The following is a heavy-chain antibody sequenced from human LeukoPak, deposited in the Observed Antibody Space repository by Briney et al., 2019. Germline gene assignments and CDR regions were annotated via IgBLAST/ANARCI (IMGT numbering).Heavy chain of an antibody. D-gene: IGHD3-22*01. Sequence: GGSLRLSCAASGFTFDDYAMHWVRQAPGQGLEWVSLISGDGGSTYYADSVKGRFTISRDNSKNSLYLQMNSLRTEDTALYYCAKGYHYDSSGVLGEDPSPADYWGQGTLVTVSS. CDR3: AKGYHYDSSGVLGEDPSPADY. CDR1: GFTFDDYA. CDR2: ISGDGGST. V-gene: IGHV3-43*02. J-gene: IGHJ4*02.